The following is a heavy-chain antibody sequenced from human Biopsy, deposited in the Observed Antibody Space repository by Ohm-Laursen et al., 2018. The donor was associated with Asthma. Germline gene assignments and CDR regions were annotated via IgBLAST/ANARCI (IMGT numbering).Heavy chain of an antibody. CDR3: AKERYYDFWSGYPI. CDR1: GFSFNSYG. D-gene: IGHD3-3*01. V-gene: IGHV3-30*18. CDR2: MSFDGRQT. J-gene: IGHJ3*02. Sequence: SLRLSCTASGFSFNSYGMHWVRQAPGKGLEWVAVMSFDGRQTYYADSVKGRFTISRDNSKNTLYLQMNSLRAEDTAVYYCAKERYYDFWSGYPIWDQETMVTVSS.